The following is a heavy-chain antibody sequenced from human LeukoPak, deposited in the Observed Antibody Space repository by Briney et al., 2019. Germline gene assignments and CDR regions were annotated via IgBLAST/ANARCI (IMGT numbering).Heavy chain of an antibody. CDR2: INNDGGST. CDR3: TRVDYYYNGMDV. Sequence: GGSLRLSCAASGFAFSSYWMHWVRHVTEKGLVWVSRINNDGGSTIYADPVKGRFTVSRDNAKNTLFLQMNSLRAEDTGVYYCTRVDYYYNGMDVWGHGTTVTVSS. CDR1: GFAFSSYW. J-gene: IGHJ6*02. V-gene: IGHV3-74*01.